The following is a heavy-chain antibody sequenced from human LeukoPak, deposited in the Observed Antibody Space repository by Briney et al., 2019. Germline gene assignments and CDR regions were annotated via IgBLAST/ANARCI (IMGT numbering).Heavy chain of an antibody. Sequence: GGSLRLSCAASGFTFSSYWMHWVRQAPGKGLVWVSRINTDGSSTSYADSVKGRFTISRDNAKNTLYLQMNSLRAEDTAVYYCARGNYAYYYYYYMDVWGKGTTVTVSS. CDR2: INTDGSST. CDR1: GFTFSSYW. V-gene: IGHV3-74*01. D-gene: IGHD4-11*01. CDR3: ARGNYAYYYYYYMDV. J-gene: IGHJ6*03.